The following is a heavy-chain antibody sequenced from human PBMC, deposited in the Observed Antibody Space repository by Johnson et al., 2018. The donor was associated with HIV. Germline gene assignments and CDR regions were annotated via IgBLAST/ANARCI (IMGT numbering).Heavy chain of an antibody. V-gene: IGHV3-64*01. Sequence: VQLVESGGGLVQPGGSLRLSCAASGFTFSSYAMHWVRQAPGKGLEYVSAISSDGGSSYSANSVKGRFTISRDNSKNTLFLQMGSLRAEDMAVYYCARELTYYYGSGSYPSGLDAFDIWGQGTMVTVSS. D-gene: IGHD3-10*01. CDR3: ARELTYYYGSGSYPSGLDAFDI. CDR2: ISSDGGSS. CDR1: GFTFSSYA. J-gene: IGHJ3*02.